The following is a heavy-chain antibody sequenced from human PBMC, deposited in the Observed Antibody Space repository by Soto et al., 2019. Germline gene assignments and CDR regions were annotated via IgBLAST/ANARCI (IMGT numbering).Heavy chain of an antibody. CDR3: AKDGATKGWPFDY. D-gene: IGHD1-26*01. CDR1: GFTFDAYA. Sequence: EVQLVESGGGLVQPGRSLRLSCAASGFTFDAYAMHWVRQAPGKGLEWVSGISWNSGSIGYADSVKGRFTISRDNAKNSLYLQMNTLRPEDTALYYCAKDGATKGWPFDYWGQGTLVTVSS. V-gene: IGHV3-9*01. CDR2: ISWNSGSI. J-gene: IGHJ4*02.